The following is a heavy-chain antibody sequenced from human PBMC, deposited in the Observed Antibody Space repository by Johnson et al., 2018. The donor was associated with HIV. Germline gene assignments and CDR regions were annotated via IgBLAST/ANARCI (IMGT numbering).Heavy chain of an antibody. CDR1: GFTVRSNY. J-gene: IGHJ3*02. Sequence: EVQLVESGGGLVQPGGSLRLSCVDSGFTVRSNYMSWVRQAPGKGLEWVSVIYSGGRSYYADSVKGRLTLSRDNSNNTLYLQMNSLRAEDTAVYYCARDVTAGNDAFDIWGQGTMVTVSS. V-gene: IGHV3-66*02. D-gene: IGHD1-1*01. CDR3: ARDVTAGNDAFDI. CDR2: IYSGGRS.